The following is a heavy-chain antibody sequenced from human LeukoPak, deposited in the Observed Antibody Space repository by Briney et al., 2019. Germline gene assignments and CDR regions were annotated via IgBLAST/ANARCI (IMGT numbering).Heavy chain of an antibody. CDR2: INSDGSST. V-gene: IGHV3-74*01. D-gene: IGHD1-26*01. CDR3: ASAIVGATFYYYGMDV. CDR1: GFTFSSYW. Sequence: GGSLRLSCAASGFTFSSYWMHWVRQAPGKGLVWVSRINSDGSSTSYADSVEGRFTISRDNAKNTLYLQMNSLRAEDTAVYYCASAIVGATFYYYGMDVWGQGTTVTVSS. J-gene: IGHJ6*02.